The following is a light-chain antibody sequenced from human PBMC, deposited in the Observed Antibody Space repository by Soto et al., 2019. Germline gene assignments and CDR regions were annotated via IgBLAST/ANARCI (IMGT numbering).Light chain of an antibody. CDR2: GTS. V-gene: IGKV1-39*01. CDR3: QRTYSSLWT. CDR1: QSITNL. J-gene: IGKJ1*01. Sequence: DIQMTQSPSSLSASVGDRVTITCRASQSITNLLNWYQHKPGQAPKLLIYGTSSLLTGVPSRFSGSGSGTDFTLTISGLQLQDFATYYCQRTYSSLWTFGQGTTVENK.